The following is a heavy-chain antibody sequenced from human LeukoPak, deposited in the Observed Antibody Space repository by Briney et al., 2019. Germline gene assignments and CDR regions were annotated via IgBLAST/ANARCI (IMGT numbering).Heavy chain of an antibody. CDR3: ARHNSSTWANWFDP. J-gene: IGHJ5*02. D-gene: IGHD6-13*01. V-gene: IGHV4-59*08. CDR2: IYYSGST. CDR1: GDSISTYY. Sequence: SETLSLTCTVSGDSISTYYWSWIRQPPGKGLEWIGYIYYSGSTNYNPSLKSRVTISVDTSKNQFSLKLSSVTAADTAVYCCARHNSSTWANWFDPWGQGTLVTVSS.